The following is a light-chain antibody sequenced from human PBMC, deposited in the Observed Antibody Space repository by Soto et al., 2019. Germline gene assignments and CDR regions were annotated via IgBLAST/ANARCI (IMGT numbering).Light chain of an antibody. CDR2: EVS. CDR1: GSDVGIYNY. J-gene: IGLJ3*02. Sequence: QSALTQPASVSGSPGQSITISCTGTGSDVGIYNYVSWYQQHPGKAPKLMICEVSNRPSGVSNRFSGSKSGNTASLTISGLRAEDEADYYCTSFTTNSIWVFGGGTQLTVL. V-gene: IGLV2-14*01. CDR3: TSFTTNSIWV.